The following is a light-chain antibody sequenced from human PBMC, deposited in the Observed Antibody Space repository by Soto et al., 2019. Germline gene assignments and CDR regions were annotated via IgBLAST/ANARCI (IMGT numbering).Light chain of an antibody. CDR2: EGI. J-gene: IGLJ1*01. Sequence: QSVLTQPASVSGSPGQSITISCTGTSSTVGGFNVVSWYQQHPGKAPKVIIYEGIKRPSGVSNRFSGSNSGSTASLTISGLQAEDEADYSCCSFAGSYSYVFXTGTKVTVL. CDR1: SSTVGGFNV. V-gene: IGLV2-23*01. CDR3: CSFAGSYSYV.